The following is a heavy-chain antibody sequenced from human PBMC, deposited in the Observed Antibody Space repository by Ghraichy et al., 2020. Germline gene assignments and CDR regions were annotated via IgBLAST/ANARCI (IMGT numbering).Heavy chain of an antibody. V-gene: IGHV3-11*01. Sequence: GGSLRLSCAASGFTFSDYYMTWIRQAPGKGLEWLAYISSSASSTYHADSVKGRFTISRDNAKNSLYLQMNSLRAEDTAVYYCARDVPTYGDYAGPRWGQGTLVTVSS. J-gene: IGHJ4*02. CDR2: ISSSASST. CDR3: ARDVPTYGDYAGPR. CDR1: GFTFSDYY. D-gene: IGHD4-17*01.